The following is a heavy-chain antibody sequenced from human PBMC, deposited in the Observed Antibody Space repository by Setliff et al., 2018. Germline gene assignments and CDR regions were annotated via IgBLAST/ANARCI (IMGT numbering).Heavy chain of an antibody. CDR1: GYTFSNYG. V-gene: IGHV1-18*01. CDR3: ARAPGTVVVPASRSAFDI. CDR2: ISAYNGYI. J-gene: IGHJ3*02. Sequence: ASVKVSCKAFGYTFSNYGISWVRRAPGQGLEWMGWISAYNGYIIYAQKLQGRVTMTTDTSTSTAYMEVRSLRSDDTAVYYCARAPGTVVVPASRSAFDIWGQGTMVTVSS. D-gene: IGHD2-2*01.